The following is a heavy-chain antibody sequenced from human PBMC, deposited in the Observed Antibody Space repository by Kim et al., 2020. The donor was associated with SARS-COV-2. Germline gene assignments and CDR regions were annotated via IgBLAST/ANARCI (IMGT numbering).Heavy chain of an antibody. Sequence: YADAVKGRFTIARDNSKNTRYLQLNMLRAEDTAVYDCAIVASKLRFLNFEYWGQGTLVTVSP. V-gene: IGHV3-23*01. CDR3: AIVASKLRFLNFEY. J-gene: IGHJ4*02. D-gene: IGHD3-3*01.